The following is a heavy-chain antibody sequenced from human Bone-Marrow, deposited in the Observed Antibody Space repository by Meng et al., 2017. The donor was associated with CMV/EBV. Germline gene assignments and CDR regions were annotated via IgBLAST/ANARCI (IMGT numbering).Heavy chain of an antibody. D-gene: IGHD3-3*01. V-gene: IGHV1-8*01. CDR2: MNPNSGNT. J-gene: IGHJ6*02. Sequence: ASVKVSCKASGYTFTGYDINWVRQATGQGLEWMGWMNPNSGNTGYAQKFQGRVTMTRNTSISTAYMELSSLRSEDTAVYYCASKTNYDFWSGYYNAYYGMDVWGQGTKV. CDR1: GYTFTGYD. CDR3: ASKTNYDFWSGYYNAYYGMDV.